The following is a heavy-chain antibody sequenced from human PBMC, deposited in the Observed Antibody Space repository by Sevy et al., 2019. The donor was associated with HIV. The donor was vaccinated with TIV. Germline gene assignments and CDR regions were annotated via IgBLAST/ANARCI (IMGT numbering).Heavy chain of an antibody. D-gene: IGHD3-22*01. CDR1: GYTLTQLS. V-gene: IGHV1-24*01. CDR2: FDREDGET. CDR3: AVTKDFYDNSAYPFDY. J-gene: IGHJ4*02. Sequence: ASVKVSCKVSGYTLTQLSMHWVRQAPGKGLEWMGTFDREDGETIYAQKFQGRVTMTEDTSTDTAYMELSSLRSEDTAVFYCAVTKDFYDNSAYPFDYWGQGTLVTVSS.